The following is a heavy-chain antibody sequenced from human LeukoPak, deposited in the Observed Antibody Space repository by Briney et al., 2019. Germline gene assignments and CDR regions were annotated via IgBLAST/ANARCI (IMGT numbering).Heavy chain of an antibody. Sequence: QTGGSLRLSCAASGFTFSSYAMHWVRQAPGKGLEWVAVISYDGNNKYYADSVKGRFTISRDNSKNTLDLQMNSLRVEDTAVYFCAKDKDTPATAQPQRGYFESWGQGTLVTVSS. D-gene: IGHD2-15*01. CDR2: ISYDGNNK. V-gene: IGHV3-30-3*01. CDR1: GFTFSSYA. CDR3: AKDKDTPATAQPQRGYFES. J-gene: IGHJ4*02.